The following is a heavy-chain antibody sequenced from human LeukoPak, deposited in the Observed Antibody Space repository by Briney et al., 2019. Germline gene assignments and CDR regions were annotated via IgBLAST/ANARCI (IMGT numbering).Heavy chain of an antibody. V-gene: IGHV1-18*01. D-gene: IGHD2-15*01. CDR3: ERDKCSGITCYSLDP. Sequence: ASVKVSCKASGYIFTNYGISWVRQAPGQGLEWMGWISAYNSNTKYAQKFQGRVTVTTDIPTTTAYMELRSLRSDDTAIYYCERDKCSGITCYSLDPWGQGTLVTVSS. CDR1: GYIFTNYG. CDR2: ISAYNSNT. J-gene: IGHJ5*02.